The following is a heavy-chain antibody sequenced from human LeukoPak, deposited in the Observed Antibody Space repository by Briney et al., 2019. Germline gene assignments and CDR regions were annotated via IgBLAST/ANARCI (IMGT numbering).Heavy chain of an antibody. J-gene: IGHJ4*02. CDR1: GFTFSNYD. Sequence: RGGSLRLSCAASGFTFSNYDMHWVRQAPGEGLEWVADISYDGTNKYYADSVRGRFTISRDNSKSTLYLQMNSLRAEDPAVYYCAKENDFVYWGQGTLVTVSS. CDR3: AKENDFVY. CDR2: ISYDGTNK. D-gene: IGHD3-3*01. V-gene: IGHV3-30*18.